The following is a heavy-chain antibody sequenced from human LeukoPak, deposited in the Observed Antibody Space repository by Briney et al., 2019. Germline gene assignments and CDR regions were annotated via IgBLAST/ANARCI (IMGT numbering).Heavy chain of an antibody. CDR2: INSDGSST. Sequence: HTGGSLRLSCAAYGFTFSSYWMHWVRQAPGKGLVWVSRINSDGSSTIYADSVKGRFTISRDNAKNTVYLQMNSLRAEDTAVYYCARDLGMRASEGYYYYMDVWGKGTTVTVSS. J-gene: IGHJ6*03. CDR3: ARDLGMRASEGYYYYMDV. V-gene: IGHV3-74*01. CDR1: GFTFSSYW.